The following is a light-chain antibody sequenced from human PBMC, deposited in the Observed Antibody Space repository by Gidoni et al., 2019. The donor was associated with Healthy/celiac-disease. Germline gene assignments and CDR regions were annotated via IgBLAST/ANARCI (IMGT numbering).Light chain of an antibody. J-gene: IGKJ4*01. CDR1: QDISNY. Sequence: QSPSVGDRVTITCQASQDISNYLNWYQQKPGKAPKLLIYDASNLETGVPSRFSGSGSGTDFTFTISSLQPEDIATYYCQQYDNLPFGGGTKVEIK. V-gene: IGKV1-33*01. CDR2: DAS. CDR3: QQYDNLP.